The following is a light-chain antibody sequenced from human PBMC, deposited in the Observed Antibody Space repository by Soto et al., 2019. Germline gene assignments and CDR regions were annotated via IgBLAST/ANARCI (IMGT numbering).Light chain of an antibody. CDR3: QQYYTYSRT. CDR2: AAS. Sequence: VLMTQSQSSLSASVGDRVTITCRASHSSNSRFAWYQHRPVKAPDLLIYAASTLQSGVASRFSGSGSGTEFTITISSLQPDDFATYSCQQYYTYSRTFGQGGNVDIK. V-gene: IGKV1-5*01. J-gene: IGKJ1*01. CDR1: HSSNSR.